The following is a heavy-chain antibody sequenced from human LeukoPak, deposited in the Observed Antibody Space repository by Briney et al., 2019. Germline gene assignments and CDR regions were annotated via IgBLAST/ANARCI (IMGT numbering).Heavy chain of an antibody. CDR1: GCTTSSYY. J-gene: IGHJ5*02. CDR3: TKREGPMSGSYDYFDP. CDR2: IHSNGYT. D-gene: IGHD1-26*01. V-gene: IGHV4-4*09. Sequence: PSETLSLTCTASGCTTSSYYWSWIRQPPGQGLEWIAYIHSNGYTNYNPSLKSRVTISVDTSKNQFSLKVTSVTAADTAMYYCTKREGPMSGSYDYFDPWGQGTLVTVS.